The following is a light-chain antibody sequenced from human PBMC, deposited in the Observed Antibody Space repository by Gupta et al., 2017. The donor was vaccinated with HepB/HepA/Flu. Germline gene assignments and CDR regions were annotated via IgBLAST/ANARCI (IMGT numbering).Light chain of an antibody. J-gene: IGLJ2*01. Sequence: SSALPQPPSVSVSPGPTASITCSGDKLGDKYACWYQQKPGQAPVLVIYQDSKRHAGIPERFSGSNSGTTATLTISGTQAREEADYYCQAGDSSTDDVVFGGGTKLTVL. CDR1: KLGDKY. V-gene: IGLV3-1*01. CDR3: QAGDSSTDDVV. CDR2: QDS.